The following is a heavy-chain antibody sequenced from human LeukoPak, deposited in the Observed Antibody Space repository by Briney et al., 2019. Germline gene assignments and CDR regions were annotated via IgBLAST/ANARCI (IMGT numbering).Heavy chain of an antibody. D-gene: IGHD3-10*01. V-gene: IGHV1-24*01. CDR2: FDPEDGET. Sequence: ASVKVSCKVSGYTLTELSMHWVRQAPGKGLEWMGGFDPEDGETIYAQKFQGRVTMTEDTSTDTAYMELSSLRSEDTAVYYCASHYGSGYPLDYWGQGTLVTVSS. J-gene: IGHJ4*02. CDR1: GYTLTELS. CDR3: ASHYGSGYPLDY.